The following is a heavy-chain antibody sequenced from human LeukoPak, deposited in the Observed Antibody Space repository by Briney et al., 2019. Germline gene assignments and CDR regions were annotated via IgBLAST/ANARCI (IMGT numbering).Heavy chain of an antibody. CDR3: ARALMTLVRGVPRTTWFHP. Sequence: PSETLSLTCAVVGGSFSGYYWTWVRQAPGKGLEWIGEINGSGTTNYNASLNNRVTISVHTSKNQFSLKLTSLTSADTAVFYCARALMTLVRGVPRTTWFHPWGQGTLVTVSS. J-gene: IGHJ5*02. CDR1: GGSFSGYY. CDR2: INGSGTT. D-gene: IGHD3-10*01. V-gene: IGHV4-34*01.